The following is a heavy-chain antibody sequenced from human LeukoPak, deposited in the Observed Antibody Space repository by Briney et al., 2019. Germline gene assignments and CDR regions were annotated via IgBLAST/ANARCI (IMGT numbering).Heavy chain of an antibody. V-gene: IGHV3-48*03. CDR1: GFTFSSYE. D-gene: IGHD3-10*01. CDR2: ISSSGSTI. J-gene: IGHJ6*04. Sequence: GGSLRLSCAASGFTFSSYEMNWVRQAPGKGLEWVSYISSSGSTIYYADSVKGRFTISRDNAKNSLYLQMNSLRAEDTAVYYCAKSPYFYNSGRSVDVWGKGTTVTVSS. CDR3: AKSPYFYNSGRSVDV.